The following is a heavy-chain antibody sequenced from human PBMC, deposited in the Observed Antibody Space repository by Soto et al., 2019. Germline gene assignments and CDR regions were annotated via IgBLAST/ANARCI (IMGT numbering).Heavy chain of an antibody. CDR3: AREYQGYGDPYDAFDI. D-gene: IGHD4-17*01. J-gene: IGHJ3*02. CDR1: GGSISSYY. Sequence: QVQLQESGPGLVKPSETLSLTCTVSGGSISSYYWSWIRQPPGKGLEWIGYIYYNGSTNYNPSLKSRVTISVDTSKNQFSLKLSSVTAADTAVYYCAREYQGYGDPYDAFDIWGQGTMVTVSS. CDR2: IYYNGST. V-gene: IGHV4-59*01.